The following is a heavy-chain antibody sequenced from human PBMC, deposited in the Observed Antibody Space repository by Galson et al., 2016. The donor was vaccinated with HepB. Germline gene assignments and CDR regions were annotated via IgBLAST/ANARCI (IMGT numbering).Heavy chain of an antibody. CDR3: ARDPGWHHRWFGP. Sequence: SLTCTVSGGSMGGHWTWIRQPPGKGLEWIGYIHDSGNTAYNPSLESRVIISIDTSKSQFSLKMSAVTAADTALYYCARDPGWHHRWFGPWGQGALVTVSS. J-gene: IGHJ5*02. CDR2: IHDSGNT. V-gene: IGHV4-59*01. CDR1: GGSMGGH.